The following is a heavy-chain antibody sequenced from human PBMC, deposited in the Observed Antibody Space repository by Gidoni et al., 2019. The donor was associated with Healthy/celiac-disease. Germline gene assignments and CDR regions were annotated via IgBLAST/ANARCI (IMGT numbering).Heavy chain of an antibody. Sequence: EVQLLESGGGLIQPGGSLRLSCAASGFTFRNYAMSWVRQAPGKGLEWVSAISGSGGSTYYADAVKGRFTISRDNSKNTLFLQMNSLRAEDTAVYYCAKGGSYQLLLLDAFDIWGQGTMVTVSS. CDR3: AKGGSYQLLLLDAFDI. J-gene: IGHJ3*02. CDR2: ISGSGGST. V-gene: IGHV3-23*01. CDR1: GFTFRNYA. D-gene: IGHD2-2*01.